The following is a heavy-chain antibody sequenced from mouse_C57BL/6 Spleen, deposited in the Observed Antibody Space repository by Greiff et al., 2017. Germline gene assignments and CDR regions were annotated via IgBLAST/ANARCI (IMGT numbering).Heavy chain of an antibody. CDR2: INPSNGGT. CDR1: GYTFTSYW. D-gene: IGHD2-2*01. CDR3: ARGGYLDY. V-gene: IGHV1-53*01. J-gene: IGHJ2*02. Sequence: QVQLKQPGAELVKPGASVKLSCKASGYTFTSYWMYWVQQRPGQGLEWVGTINPSNGGTNYNEKVKSKVTMTVDKASRTVDMRLSSLTSKDSSIYYCARGGYLDYWGQGTSVTVSS.